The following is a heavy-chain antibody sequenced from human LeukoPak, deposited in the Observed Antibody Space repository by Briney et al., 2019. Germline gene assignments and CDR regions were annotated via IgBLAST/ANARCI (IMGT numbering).Heavy chain of an antibody. CDR1: GGPVSTGTYY. D-gene: IGHD6-13*01. V-gene: IGHV4-61*01. J-gene: IGHJ4*01. Sequence: SETLSLTCTVSGGPVSTGTYYWSWIRQPPGKGLEWVGYIYYGGSTNYNPSLKSRVTISIDTSKNQFSLKLTSVTAADTAVYFCATGIATARVDFWGHGTLVTVSS. CDR2: IYYGGST. CDR3: ATGIATARVDF.